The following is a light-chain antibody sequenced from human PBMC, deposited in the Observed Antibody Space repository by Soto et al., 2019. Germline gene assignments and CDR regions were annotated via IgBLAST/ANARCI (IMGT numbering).Light chain of an antibody. J-gene: IGLJ2*01. CDR1: NIGSKN. CDR2: RDS. CDR3: QVWDSSTEDVV. Sequence: SYELTQPLSVSVALGQTARITCGGNNIGSKNVHWYQQKPGQAPVLVIYRDSNRPSGIPERFSGYNSGNTATLTISRAQAGDEADYYCQVWDSSTEDVVFGGGTKLTVL. V-gene: IGLV3-9*01.